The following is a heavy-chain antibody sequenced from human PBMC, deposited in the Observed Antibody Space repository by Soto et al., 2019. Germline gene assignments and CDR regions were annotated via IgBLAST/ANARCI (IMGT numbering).Heavy chain of an antibody. V-gene: IGHV3-23*01. D-gene: IGHD1-1*01. CDR3: ARWNEGLDY. J-gene: IGHJ4*02. CDR2: VTDTGGST. CDR1: GFNFYAYA. Sequence: GGSLRLSCAASGFNFYAYAMTWVRQAPGKGLEWVSAVTDTGGSTYYADSVKGRFTISRDNSKNTLYLQMNSLRAEDTAVYYCARWNEGLDYWGQGTLVTVSS.